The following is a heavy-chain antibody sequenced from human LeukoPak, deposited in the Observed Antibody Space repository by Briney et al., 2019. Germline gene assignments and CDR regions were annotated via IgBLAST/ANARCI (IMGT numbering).Heavy chain of an antibody. D-gene: IGHD5-12*01. Sequence: GGSLRLSCAASGFTFSNAWMNWVRQAPGKGLEWVGRIKSKTDGGTIDYAAPVKGRFTISRDDSKNTLYLQMNSLKTEDTSVYYCTTAYDYDAFDIWGQGTMVTVSS. J-gene: IGHJ3*02. CDR2: IKSKTDGGTI. V-gene: IGHV3-15*07. CDR1: GFTFSNAW. CDR3: TTAYDYDAFDI.